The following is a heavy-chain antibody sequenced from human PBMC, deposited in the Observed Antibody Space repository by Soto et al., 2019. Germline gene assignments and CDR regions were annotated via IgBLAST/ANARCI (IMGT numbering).Heavy chain of an antibody. V-gene: IGHV4-34*01. CDR2: INHSGST. CDR1: GGSFSGYY. D-gene: IGHD1-26*01. J-gene: IGHJ4*02. CDR3: AAESQSYYGIDY. Sequence: QVQLQQWGAGLLKPSETLSLTCAVYGGSFSGYYWSWIRQPSGKGLEWIGEINHSGSTNYNPSLKSRVTISVDTSKNQFSLKLSSVTAADTAVYYCAAESQSYYGIDYWGQGTLVTVSS.